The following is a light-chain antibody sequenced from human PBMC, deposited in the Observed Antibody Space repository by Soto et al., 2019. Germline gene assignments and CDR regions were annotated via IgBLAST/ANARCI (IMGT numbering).Light chain of an antibody. CDR3: CSYAGSSTHVV. V-gene: IGLV2-23*01. J-gene: IGLJ2*01. CDR1: SSDVGSYNL. Sequence: QLVLTQPASVSGSPGQSITISCTGTSSDVGSYNLVSRYQQHPGKAPKLMIYEGSKRPSGVSNRFSGSKSGNTASLTISGLQAEDEADYYCCSYAGSSTHVVFGGGTQLTVL. CDR2: EGS.